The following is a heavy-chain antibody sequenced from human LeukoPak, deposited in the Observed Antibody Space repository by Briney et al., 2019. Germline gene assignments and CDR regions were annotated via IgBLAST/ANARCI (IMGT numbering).Heavy chain of an antibody. Sequence: GGSPTLSCAGSEFTFSTYAMTWVRQAPGKGLEWVSTISGSGAGTYYADSVKGRFTISRDNSKNTLYLQMNSLRAEDTAIYYCAKGLSPHSSGYYFDYWGQGILVIVSS. J-gene: IGHJ4*02. CDR3: AKGLSPHSSGYYFDY. V-gene: IGHV3-23*01. CDR2: ISGSGAGT. D-gene: IGHD3-22*01. CDR1: EFTFSTYA.